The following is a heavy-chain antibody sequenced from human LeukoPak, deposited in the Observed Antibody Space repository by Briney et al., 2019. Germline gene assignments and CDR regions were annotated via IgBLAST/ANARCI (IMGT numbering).Heavy chain of an antibody. Sequence: NPGGSLRLSCAASGFTFSTYAMNWVRQAPGKGLEWVSSISSSSSYIYYADSVKGRFTISRDNAKNSLYLQMNSLRAEDTAVYYCARDSDTAMVSDYWGQGTLVTVSS. V-gene: IGHV3-21*01. J-gene: IGHJ4*02. D-gene: IGHD5-18*01. CDR2: ISSSSSYI. CDR1: GFTFSTYA. CDR3: ARDSDTAMVSDY.